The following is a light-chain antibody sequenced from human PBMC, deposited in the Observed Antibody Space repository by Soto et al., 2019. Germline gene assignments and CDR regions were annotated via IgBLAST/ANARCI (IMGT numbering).Light chain of an antibody. CDR1: SGHSSYA. CDR2: LNSDGSH. CDR3: QTWGTGVV. Sequence: QPVLTQSPSASASLGASVKLTCTLSSGHSSYAIAWHQQQPEKGPRYLMKLNSDGSHSKGDGIPDRFSGSSSGAERYLTISSLQSEDEADYYCQTWGTGVVFGGGTKRTLL. J-gene: IGLJ2*01. V-gene: IGLV4-69*01.